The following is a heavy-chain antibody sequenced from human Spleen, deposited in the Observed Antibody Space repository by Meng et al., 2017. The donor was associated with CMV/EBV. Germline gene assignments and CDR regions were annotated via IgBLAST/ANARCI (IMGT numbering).Heavy chain of an antibody. J-gene: IGHJ4*02. V-gene: IGHV3-7*01. CDR3: ARVGRGYDFWSGYYVRECYFDY. Sequence: GGSLRLSCAASGFTFSSYAMSWVRQAPGKGLEWVANIKQDGSEKYYVDSVKGRFTISRDNAKNSLYLQMNSLRAEDTAVYYCARVGRGYDFWSGYYVRECYFDYWGQGTLVTVSS. CDR2: IKQDGSEK. D-gene: IGHD3-3*01. CDR1: GFTFSSYA.